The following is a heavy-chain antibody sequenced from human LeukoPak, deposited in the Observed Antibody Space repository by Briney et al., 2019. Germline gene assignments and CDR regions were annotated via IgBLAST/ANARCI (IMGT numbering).Heavy chain of an antibody. Sequence: GGSLRLSCAASGFTFSGYGMNWVRQAPGKGLEWVSYISKAGTTIYYADPVRGRFTISRDNAKNSLYLQMTSLGAEDTAVYYCARDRGGGDIIFDYWGQGTLVTVSS. CDR2: ISKAGTTI. D-gene: IGHD2-21*02. V-gene: IGHV3-48*03. J-gene: IGHJ4*02. CDR3: ARDRGGGDIIFDY. CDR1: GFTFSGYG.